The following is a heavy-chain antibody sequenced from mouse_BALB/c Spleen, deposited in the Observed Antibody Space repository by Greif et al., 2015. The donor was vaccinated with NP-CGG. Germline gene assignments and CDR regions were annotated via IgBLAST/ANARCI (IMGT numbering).Heavy chain of an antibody. J-gene: IGHJ4*01. CDR2: INPSSGYT. Sequence: QVQLQQSGAELARPGASVKMSCKASGYTFTSYTMHWVKQRPGQGLEWIGYINPSSGYTNYNQKFKDKATLTADKSSSTAYMQLSSLTSEDSAVYYCARDEGYYYYYAMDYWGQGTSVTVSS. CDR1: GYTFTSYT. D-gene: IGHD2-3*01. V-gene: IGHV1-4*01. CDR3: ARDEGYYYYYAMDY.